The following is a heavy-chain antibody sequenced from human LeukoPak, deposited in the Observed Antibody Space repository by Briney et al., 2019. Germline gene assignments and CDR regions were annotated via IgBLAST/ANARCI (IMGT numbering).Heavy chain of an antibody. D-gene: IGHD2-2*01. V-gene: IGHV1-8*03. Sequence: ASVKVSCKASGYTFTNYGISWVRQAPGQGLEWMGWMNPNSGNTGYAQKFQGRVTITRNTSISTAYMELSSLRSEDTAVYYCARVGYDVVVPAAISIYYYMDVWGKGTTVTVSS. CDR2: MNPNSGNT. J-gene: IGHJ6*03. CDR3: ARVGYDVVVPAAISIYYYMDV. CDR1: GYTFTNYG.